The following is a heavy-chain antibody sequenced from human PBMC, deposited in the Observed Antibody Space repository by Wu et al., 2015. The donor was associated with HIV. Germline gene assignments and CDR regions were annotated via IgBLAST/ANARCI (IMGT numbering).Heavy chain of an antibody. V-gene: IGHV1-2*02. CDR3: ASASSGXYFDY. J-gene: IGHJ4*02. Sequence: QIQLVQSGVAVKKPGASMKVSCKASGYTFTYYGITWVRQAPGQGLEWMGWINPNSGGTNYAQKFQGRVTMTRDTSISTAYMELSRLRSDDTAVYYCASASSGXYFDYWGQGTLGHRLL. CDR1: GYTFTYYG. CDR2: INPNSGGT. D-gene: IGHD3-22*01.